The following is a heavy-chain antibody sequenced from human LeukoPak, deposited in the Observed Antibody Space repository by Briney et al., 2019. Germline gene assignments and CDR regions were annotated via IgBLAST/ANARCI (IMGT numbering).Heavy chain of an antibody. J-gene: IGHJ3*02. CDR1: GGSITNSY. Sequence: PSETLSLTCTVSGGSITNSYWNWIRQSPGMGLEWIGYINYSGSTNYNPSLKSRVTISVDTSKNQFSLKLSSVTAADTAVYFCARDPLSTNDFDIWGQGTMVTVSS. D-gene: IGHD1-1*01. CDR3: ARDPLSTNDFDI. CDR2: INYSGST. V-gene: IGHV4-59*01.